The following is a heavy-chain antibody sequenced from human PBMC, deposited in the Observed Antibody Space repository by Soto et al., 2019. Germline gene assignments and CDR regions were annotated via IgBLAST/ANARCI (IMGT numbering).Heavy chain of an antibody. D-gene: IGHD4-17*01. CDR3: ARALGDYGRYNWFDP. Sequence: QLQLQESGSGLVKPSQTLSLTCAVSGGSISSGGYSWSWIRQPPGKGLEWIGYIYHSGSTYYNPSLKSRVTISVDRSKNQFSLKLSSVTAADTAVYYCARALGDYGRYNWFDPWGQGTLVTVSS. J-gene: IGHJ5*02. V-gene: IGHV4-30-2*01. CDR2: IYHSGST. CDR1: GGSISSGGYS.